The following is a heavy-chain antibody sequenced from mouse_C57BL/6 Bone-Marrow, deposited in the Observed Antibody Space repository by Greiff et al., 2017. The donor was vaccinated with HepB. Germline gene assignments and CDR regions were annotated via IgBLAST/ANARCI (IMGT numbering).Heavy chain of an antibody. CDR2: IYPGDGDT. V-gene: IGHV1-82*01. D-gene: IGHD2-5*01. J-gene: IGHJ2*01. Sequence: VQLQQSGPELVKPGASVKISCKASGYAFSSSWMNWVKQRPGKGLEWIGRIYPGDGDTNYNGKFKGQATLTADKSSSTAYMQLSSLTSEDSAVYFCAREGSTIVTLNFDYWGQGTTLTVSS. CDR1: GYAFSSSW. CDR3: AREGSTIVTLNFDY.